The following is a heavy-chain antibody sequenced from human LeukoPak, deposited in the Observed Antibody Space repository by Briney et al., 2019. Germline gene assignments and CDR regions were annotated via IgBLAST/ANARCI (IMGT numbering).Heavy chain of an antibody. J-gene: IGHJ4*02. CDR1: GFTFSRYW. Sequence: GSLRLSCAASGFTFSRYWMSWVRQAPGKGLEWVANIKQDGSEKYYVDSVKGRFTISRDNAKNSLYLQMNSLRAEDTAVYYCAREGDVVVVAATLFDYWGQGTLVTVSS. CDR3: AREGDVVVVAATLFDY. CDR2: IKQDGSEK. V-gene: IGHV3-7*01. D-gene: IGHD2-15*01.